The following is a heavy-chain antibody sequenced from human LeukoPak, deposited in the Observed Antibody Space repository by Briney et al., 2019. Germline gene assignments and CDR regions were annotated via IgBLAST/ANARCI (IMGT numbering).Heavy chain of an antibody. CDR2: ISGNSALT. V-gene: IGHV3-23*01. CDR3: AKEPPVLAAYFDS. J-gene: IGHJ4*02. D-gene: IGHD6-19*01. CDR1: GFTFSSCA. Sequence: GGSLRLSCVASGFTFSSCAMSWVRQAPGKGLEWVSVISGNSALTYYADSVKGRFTISRDNSKNTLYLQMTSLRAEDTAVYYCAKEPPVLAAYFDSWGPGTLVTVSP.